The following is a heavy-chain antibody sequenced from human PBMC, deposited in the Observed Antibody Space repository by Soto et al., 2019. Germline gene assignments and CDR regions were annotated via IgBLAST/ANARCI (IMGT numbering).Heavy chain of an antibody. CDR3: ATHKHNPLKTLKGAITERAVVIRWYEP. J-gene: IGHJ5*02. D-gene: IGHD2-21*01. V-gene: IGHV1-18*01. CDR1: GYTFTSYG. Sequence: ASVKVSCKASGYTFTSYGISWVRQAPGQGLEWMGWISAYNGNTNYAQKLQGRVTMTTDTSTSTAYMELRSLRSDDTAVYYCATHKHNPLKTLKGAITERAVVIRWYEPWGHGTLDTDS. CDR2: ISAYNGNT.